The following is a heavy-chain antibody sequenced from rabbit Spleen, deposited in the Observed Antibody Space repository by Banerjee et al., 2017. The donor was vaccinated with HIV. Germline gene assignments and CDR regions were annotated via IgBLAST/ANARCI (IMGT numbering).Heavy chain of an antibody. CDR2: INAVTGKA. CDR1: GFSFSNKAV. V-gene: IGHV1S45*01. D-gene: IGHD5-1*01. Sequence: QEQLVESGGGLVKPEGSLKVSCTASGFSFSNKAVMCWVRQAPGKGLEWIACINAVTGKAVYASWAKGRFTISKTSSTMVTLQMSSLTVADTATYFCARGNYGSGSAYALGLWGPGTLVTVS. J-gene: IGHJ4*01. CDR3: ARGNYGSGSAYALGL.